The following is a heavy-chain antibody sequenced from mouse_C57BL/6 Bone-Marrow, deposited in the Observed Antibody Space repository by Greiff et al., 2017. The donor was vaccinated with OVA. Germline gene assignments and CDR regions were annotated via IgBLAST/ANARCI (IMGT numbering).Heavy chain of an antibody. J-gene: IGHJ4*01. CDR3: ENPVVAPRAMDY. CDR1: GYTFTSYW. D-gene: IGHD1-1*01. V-gene: IGHV1-55*01. Sequence: VQLQQPGAELVKPGASVKMSCKASGYTFTSYWITWVKQRPGQGLEWIGDIYPGSGSTNYNEKFKSKATLTVDTSSSTAYMQLSSLTSEDSAVYYGENPVVAPRAMDYWGQGTSVTVSA. CDR2: IYPGSGST.